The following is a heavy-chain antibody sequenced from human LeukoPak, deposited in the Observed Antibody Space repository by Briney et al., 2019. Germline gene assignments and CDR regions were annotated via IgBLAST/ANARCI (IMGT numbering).Heavy chain of an antibody. J-gene: IGHJ4*02. CDR2: INPSGGST. Sequence: ASVKVSCKASGYTFTSYYMHWVRQAPGQGLEWMGIINPSGGSTGYAQKFQGRVTMTRDTSTSTYYMELSSLRSEDTAVYYCARPVGATTKSYYFDYGGQGTLVTVS. V-gene: IGHV1-46*01. CDR1: GYTFTSYY. D-gene: IGHD1-26*01. CDR3: ARPVGATTKSYYFDY.